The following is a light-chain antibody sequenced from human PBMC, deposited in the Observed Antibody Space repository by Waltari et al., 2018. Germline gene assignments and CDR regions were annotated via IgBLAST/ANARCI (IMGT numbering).Light chain of an antibody. CDR1: QSVSSY. J-gene: IGKJ4*01. CDR2: DAS. V-gene: IGKV3-11*01. CDR3: QQRSNWPLT. Sequence: EIVLTQSPATLSLSPGERATLSCRASQSVSSYLAWYQQKPGQAPRLLIYDASNSATGIPARFSGSVSGTDFTVTISSLEPEDFAVYYCQQRSNWPLTFGGGTKVEIK.